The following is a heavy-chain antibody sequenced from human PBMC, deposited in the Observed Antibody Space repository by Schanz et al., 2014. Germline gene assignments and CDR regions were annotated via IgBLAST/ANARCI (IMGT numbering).Heavy chain of an antibody. V-gene: IGHV3-48*04. Sequence: EVQLVESGGGLVQPGGSLRLSCAASGITFSSHSFNWVRQAPGKGLEWVSRINWSDGGSTGYADSVRGRFTISRDNAKNSLYLQMNSLRAEDTAVYYCARPPHDSSGYYPFDYWGQGTLVTVSS. CDR3: ARPPHDSSGYYPFDY. CDR2: INWSDGGST. CDR1: GITFSSHS. D-gene: IGHD3-22*01. J-gene: IGHJ4*02.